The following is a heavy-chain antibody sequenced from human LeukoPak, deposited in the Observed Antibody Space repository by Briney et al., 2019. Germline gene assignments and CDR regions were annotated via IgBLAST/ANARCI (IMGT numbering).Heavy chain of an antibody. Sequence: GGSLRLSYAASGFTFRSYGMSWVRQAPGKGLEWVSAISGRGVSTYHADSVKGRFTISRDNSKNTLYLEMNTLRAEDTAVYYCAKGRDYGDYGVDYWGQGTLVTVSS. J-gene: IGHJ4*02. CDR2: ISGRGVST. D-gene: IGHD4-17*01. V-gene: IGHV3-23*01. CDR1: GFTFRSYG. CDR3: AKGRDYGDYGVDY.